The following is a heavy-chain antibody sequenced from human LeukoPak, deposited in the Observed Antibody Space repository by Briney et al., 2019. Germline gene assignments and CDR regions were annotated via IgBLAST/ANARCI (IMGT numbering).Heavy chain of an antibody. CDR3: ARGGRAVAGVRFYYNGMDV. V-gene: IGHV3-20*04. D-gene: IGHD6-19*01. CDR2: INWNGGST. CDR1: GFNFASNW. J-gene: IGHJ6*02. Sequence: GGSLRLSCAASGFNFASNWMHWVRQTPGKGLEWVSSINWNGGSTGYADSVKGRFTISRDNAKKSLYLQMNSLRDEDTALYYCARGGRAVAGVRFYYNGMDVWGQGTTVTVSS.